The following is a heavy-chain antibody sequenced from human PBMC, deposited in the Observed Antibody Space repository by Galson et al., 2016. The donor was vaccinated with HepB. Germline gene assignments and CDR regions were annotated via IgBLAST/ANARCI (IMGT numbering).Heavy chain of an antibody. D-gene: IGHD3-16*01. Sequence: SLRLSCAASGFPVSGNSMSWVRQAPGKGPEWVSVIYSGGSPFYADSVKGRFTISRDNAKNNVYLQMNSLRAEDTAVYYCARRGLVGDAFDIWGQGTMVTVSS. V-gene: IGHV3-53*01. J-gene: IGHJ3*02. CDR2: IYSGGSP. CDR3: ARRGLVGDAFDI. CDR1: GFPVSGNS.